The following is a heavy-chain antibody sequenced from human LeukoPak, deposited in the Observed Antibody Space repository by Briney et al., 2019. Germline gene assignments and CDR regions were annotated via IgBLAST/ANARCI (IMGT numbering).Heavy chain of an antibody. Sequence: PGGSLRLSCVASGFTFSNYNMNWVRQAPGKGLEWVSFISSSSSYIYYADSVKGRFTISRDNAKKSLYLQMSSLRDEDTAVYYCARVGYYYDSSGYYEGDYFYMDVWGKGTTVTVSS. D-gene: IGHD3-22*01. V-gene: IGHV3-21*01. CDR2: ISSSSSYI. CDR1: GFTFSNYN. J-gene: IGHJ6*03. CDR3: ARVGYYYDSSGYYEGDYFYMDV.